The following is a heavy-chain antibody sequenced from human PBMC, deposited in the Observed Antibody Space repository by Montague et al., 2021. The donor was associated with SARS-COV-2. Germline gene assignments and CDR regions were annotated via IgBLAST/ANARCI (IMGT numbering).Heavy chain of an antibody. Sequence: PALVKPTQTLTLTCTFSGFPLTTRGVGVGWIRQPPGKALEWLALXYWDDAKHYSPSLKSRLTITKDTSKNQVVLTMTNMDPVDTATYYCAHKLYGINRRWFDPWGQGTLVTVSS. CDR1: GFPLTTRGVG. CDR2: XYWDDAK. CDR3: AHKLYGINRRWFDP. J-gene: IGHJ5*02. D-gene: IGHD1-14*01. V-gene: IGHV2-5*02.